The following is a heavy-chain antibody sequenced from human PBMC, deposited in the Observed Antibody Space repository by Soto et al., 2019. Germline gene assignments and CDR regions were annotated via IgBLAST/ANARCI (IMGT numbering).Heavy chain of an antibody. CDR1: GFTFSSYW. V-gene: IGHV3-74*01. CDR2: IYTDGSRT. CDR3: GRGLQGYYGNDV. D-gene: IGHD4-4*01. Sequence: EVQLVESGGGLVQPGGSLRLSCEASGFTFSSYWMHWVRQAPGKGLVWVSRIYTDGSRTSYADSVRGRFTISRDNAKKTLYLQMNSLRAEDSAVYYCGRGLQGYYGNDVWGQGTTVTVTS. J-gene: IGHJ6*02.